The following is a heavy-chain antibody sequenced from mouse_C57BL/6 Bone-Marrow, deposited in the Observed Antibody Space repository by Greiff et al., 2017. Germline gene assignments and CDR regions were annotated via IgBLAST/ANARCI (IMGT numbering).Heavy chain of an antibody. V-gene: IGHV1-63*01. CDR2: IYPGGGYT. CDR3: ARGGYGNLFAY. J-gene: IGHJ3*01. CDR1: GYTFTNYW. Sequence: VNVVESGAELVRPGTSVKMSCKASGYTFTNYWIGWAKQRPGHGLEWIGDIYPGGGYTNYNEKFKGKATLTADKSSSTAYMQFSSLTSEDSAIYYCARGGYGNLFAYWGQGTLVTVSA. D-gene: IGHD2-1*01.